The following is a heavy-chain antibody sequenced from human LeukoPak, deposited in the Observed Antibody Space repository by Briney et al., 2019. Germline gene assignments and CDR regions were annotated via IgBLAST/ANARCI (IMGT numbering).Heavy chain of an antibody. J-gene: IGHJ4*02. CDR3: AGGTSSGWYEDY. V-gene: IGHV1-69*04. D-gene: IGHD6-19*01. CDR2: IIPILGIA. Sequence: SVKVSCKASGGTFSSYAISWVRQAPGQGLAWMGRIIPILGIANYAQKFQGRVTITADKSTSTAYMELSSLRSEDTAVYYCAGGTSSGWYEDYWGQGTLVTVSS. CDR1: GGTFSSYA.